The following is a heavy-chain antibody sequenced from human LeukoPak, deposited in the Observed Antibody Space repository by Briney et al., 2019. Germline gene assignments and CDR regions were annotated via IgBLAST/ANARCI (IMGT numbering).Heavy chain of an antibody. CDR2: ISGSGGST. CDR3: AKDHHSSIAAALDY. V-gene: IGHV3-23*01. CDR1: GFTLSSYG. Sequence: GGSLRLSCAASGFTLSSYGMSWVRQAPGKGLEWVSAISGSGGSTYYADSVKGRFTISRDNSKNTPYLQMNSLRAEDTAVYYCAKDHHSSIAAALDYWGQGTLVTVSS. J-gene: IGHJ4*02. D-gene: IGHD6-13*01.